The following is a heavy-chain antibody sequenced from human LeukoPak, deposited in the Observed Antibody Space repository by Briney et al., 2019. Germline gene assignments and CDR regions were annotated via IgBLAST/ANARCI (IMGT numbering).Heavy chain of an antibody. V-gene: IGHV3-15*01. CDR2: IKSKTDGGTT. D-gene: IGHD3-22*01. CDR3: TTDGVTYYYDSSGYYYVHYFDY. CDR1: RFTFCNAW. J-gene: IGHJ4*02. Sequence: PGGSLRLSCAAARFTFCNAWMSWVRQAPGKGLEWVGRIKSKTDGGTTDYAAPVKGRFTISRDDSKNTLYLQMNSLKTEDTAVYYCTTDGVTYYYDSSGYYYVHYFDYWGQGTLVTVSS.